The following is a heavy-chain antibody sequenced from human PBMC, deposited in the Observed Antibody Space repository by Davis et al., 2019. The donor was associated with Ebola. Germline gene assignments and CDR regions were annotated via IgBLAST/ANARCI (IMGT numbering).Heavy chain of an antibody. J-gene: IGHJ4*02. CDR3: ARAPAVAVQYYFDY. Sequence: ASVKVSCKASGYTFTSYYMHWVRQAPGQGLEWMGWINPNSGGTNYAQKFQGWVTMTRDTSISTAYMELSRLRSDDTAVYYCARAPAVAVQYYFDYWGQGTLVTVSS. CDR1: GYTFTSYY. V-gene: IGHV1-2*04. CDR2: INPNSGGT. D-gene: IGHD6-19*01.